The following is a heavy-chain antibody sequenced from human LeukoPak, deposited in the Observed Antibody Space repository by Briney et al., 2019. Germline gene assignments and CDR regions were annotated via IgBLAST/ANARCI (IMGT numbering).Heavy chain of an antibody. V-gene: IGHV3-48*03. CDR3: ARSPYYIAFDI. J-gene: IGHJ3*02. CDR2: ISGSGNTI. CDR1: GFSFSDYE. Sequence: GGSLRLSCAASGFSFSDYEMNWVRQAPGKGLEWLSCISGSGNTIYHADSVKGRFTISRDNAKNSLYLQMNSLRADDTAIYYCARSPYYIAFDISGQGTVVTISS. D-gene: IGHD3-22*01.